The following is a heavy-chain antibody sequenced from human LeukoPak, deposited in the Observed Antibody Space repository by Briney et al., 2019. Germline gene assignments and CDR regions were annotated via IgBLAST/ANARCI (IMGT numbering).Heavy chain of an antibody. CDR1: EFSVGSNY. Sequence: HPGGSLRLSCAASEFSVGSNYMTWVRQAPGKGLEWVSLIYSGGSTYYADSVKGRFTISRDNSKNTLYLQMNSLRAEDTAVYYCARESWGDSSGYYDDYWGQGTLVTVSS. D-gene: IGHD3-22*01. J-gene: IGHJ4*02. CDR3: ARESWGDSSGYYDDY. V-gene: IGHV3-66*01. CDR2: IYSGGST.